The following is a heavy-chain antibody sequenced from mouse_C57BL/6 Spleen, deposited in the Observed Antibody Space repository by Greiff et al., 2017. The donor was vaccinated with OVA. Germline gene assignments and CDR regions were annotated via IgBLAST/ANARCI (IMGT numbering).Heavy chain of an antibody. Sequence: EVQVEESGGGLVQPGESLKLSCESNEYEFPSHDMSWVRKTPEKRLELVAAINSDGGSTYYPDTMERRFIISRDNTKKTLYLQMSSLRSEDTALYYCARRGFTTGAMDYWGQGTSVTVSS. CDR2: INSDGGST. J-gene: IGHJ4*01. CDR1: EYEFPSHD. V-gene: IGHV5-2*01. CDR3: ARRGFTTGAMDY. D-gene: IGHD1-1*01.